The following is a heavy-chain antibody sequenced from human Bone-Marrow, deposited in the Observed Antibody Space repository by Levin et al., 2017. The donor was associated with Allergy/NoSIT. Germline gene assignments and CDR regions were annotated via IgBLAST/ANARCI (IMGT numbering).Heavy chain of an antibody. J-gene: IGHJ3*01. D-gene: IGHD5-24*01. V-gene: IGHV3-23*01. Sequence: PGGSLRLSCAASGFTFNNYPISWVRQAPGKGLEWVSAVSGNSGGTYYADSVKGRFTISRDNSKKTMYLQMNGLRAEDTAVYYCAKGREMGTMFSSFDVWGQGTLVSVSS. CDR2: VSGNSGGT. CDR1: GFTFNNYP. CDR3: AKGREMGTMFSSFDV.